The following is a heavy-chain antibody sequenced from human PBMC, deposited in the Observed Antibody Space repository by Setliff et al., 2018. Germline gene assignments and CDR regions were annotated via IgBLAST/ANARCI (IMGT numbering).Heavy chain of an antibody. CDR3: ARYITGTTPADY. D-gene: IGHD1-7*01. CDR1: GYTFTSYG. J-gene: IGHJ4*02. Sequence: GASVKVSCKASGYTFTSYGVSWVRQAPGQGLEWMGWISAYNGNINYAQKLQGRVTMTTDTSTSTAYMELRSLRSDDTAVYYCARYITGTTPADYWGQGTLVTVSS. CDR2: ISAYNGNI. V-gene: IGHV1-18*01.